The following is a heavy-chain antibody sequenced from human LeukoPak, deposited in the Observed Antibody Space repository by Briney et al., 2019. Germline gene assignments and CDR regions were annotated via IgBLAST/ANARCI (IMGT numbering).Heavy chain of an antibody. D-gene: IGHD5-12*01. CDR1: GYTFTGYY. CDR2: INPNTGGT. J-gene: IGHJ4*02. V-gene: IGHV1-2*02. CDR3: ARGGVGSGYGFDY. Sequence: ASVKVSCKASGYTFTGYYMHWVRQAPGQGLEWMGWINPNTGGTNYVQKFQGRVTMTRDTSINTAYMELSRLRSDDTAVYYCARGGVGSGYGFDYWGQGTLVTASS.